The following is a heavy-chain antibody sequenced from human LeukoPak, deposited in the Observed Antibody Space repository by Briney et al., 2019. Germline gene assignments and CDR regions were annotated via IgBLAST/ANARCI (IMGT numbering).Heavy chain of an antibody. CDR1: GGSLSSDY. V-gene: IGHV4-59*08. CDR3: ARLGNRDGYNYFLDY. Sequence: SETLSLTCTVSGGSLSSDYWTWIRQPPGKRLQWIGYIYYSGNTNYNPSLKSRVTISVDTSKNQFSLRLSSVTAADTAVYYCARLGNRDGYNYFLDYWGQGILVAVSS. J-gene: IGHJ4*02. D-gene: IGHD5-24*01. CDR2: IYYSGNT.